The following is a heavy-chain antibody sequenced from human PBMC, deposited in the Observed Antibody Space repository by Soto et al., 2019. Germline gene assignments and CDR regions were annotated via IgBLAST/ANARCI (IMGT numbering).Heavy chain of an antibody. CDR2: ISGSGGST. V-gene: IGHV3-23*01. J-gene: IGHJ4*02. Sequence: GGSLRLSCAASGFTFSSYAMSWVRQAPGEGLEWVSAISGSGGSTYYADSVKGRFTISRDNSKNTLYLQMNSLRAEDTAVYYCAKVGAIAVSTIDYWGQGTLVTVSS. CDR1: GFTFSSYA. CDR3: AKVGAIAVSTIDY. D-gene: IGHD2-15*01.